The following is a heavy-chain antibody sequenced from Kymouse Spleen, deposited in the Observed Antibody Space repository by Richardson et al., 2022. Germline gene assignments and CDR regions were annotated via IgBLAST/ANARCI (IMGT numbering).Heavy chain of an antibody. Sequence: QVQLQQWGAGLLKPSETLSLTCAVYGGSFSGYYWSWIRQPPGKGLEWIGEINHSGSTNYNPSLKSRVTISVDTSKNQFSLKLSSVTAADTAVYYCARGLFITMVPRGWFDPWGQGTLVTVSS. J-gene: IGHJ5*02. CDR3: ARGLFITMVPRGWFDP. D-gene: IGHD3-10*01. CDR2: INHSGST. V-gene: IGHV4-34*01. CDR1: GGSFSGYY.